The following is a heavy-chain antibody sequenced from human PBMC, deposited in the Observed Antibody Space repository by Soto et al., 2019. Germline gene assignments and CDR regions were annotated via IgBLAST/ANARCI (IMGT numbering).Heavy chain of an antibody. CDR3: ARYCSGGSCYAPGYYYGMDV. CDR2: IIPIFGTA. V-gene: IGHV1-69*13. D-gene: IGHD2-15*01. J-gene: IGHJ6*02. Sequence: SVKVSCKASGGTFSSYAISWVRQAPGQGLEWMGGIIPIFGTANYAQKFQGRVTITADESTSTAYMELSSLRSEDTAVYYCARYCSGGSCYAPGYYYGMDVWGQGTTVTVSS. CDR1: GGTFSSYA.